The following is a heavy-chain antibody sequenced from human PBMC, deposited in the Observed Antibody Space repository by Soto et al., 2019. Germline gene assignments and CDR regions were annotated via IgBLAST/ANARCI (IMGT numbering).Heavy chain of an antibody. CDR2: IHYSRST. J-gene: IGHJ4*02. D-gene: IGHD6-19*01. CDR3: ARVTVYSSGWYLDN. V-gene: IGHV4-59*01. CDR1: GGSSSSSY. Sequence: SETLSLTCTVSGGSSSSSYWSWIRQPPGKGLEWIGYIHYSRSTNYNPSLKSRVTISVDTSKNQVSLKLSSVTAADTAVYYCARVTVYSSGWYLDNWGQGSLVTVSS.